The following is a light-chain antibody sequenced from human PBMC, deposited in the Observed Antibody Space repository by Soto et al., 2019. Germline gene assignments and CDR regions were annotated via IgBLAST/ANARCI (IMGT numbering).Light chain of an antibody. J-gene: IGKJ3*01. CDR3: QLRSSWPRT. CDR2: DAS. CDR1: QSVSIY. V-gene: IGKV3-11*01. Sequence: EIVLTQSPATLSLSPGERATLSCRASQSVSIYLAWYQQKPGQAPRLLLYDASNRATGIPARFSGSGSGTDFTLTISSLEPEDFAVYYCQLRSSWPRTFGPGTKVDIK.